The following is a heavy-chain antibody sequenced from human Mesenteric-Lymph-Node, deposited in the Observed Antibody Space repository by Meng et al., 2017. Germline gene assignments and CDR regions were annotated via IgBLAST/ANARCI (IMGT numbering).Heavy chain of an antibody. D-gene: IGHD6-19*01. V-gene: IGHV3-71*01. CDR2: IRSRPNGGTT. CDR1: GFTFSDYY. Sequence: GGSLRLSCAASGFTFSDYYMTWIRQAPGKGLEWVGFIRSRPNGGTTEYAASVKGRFTISRDDSKSIAYLQMNSLKTEDTAVYYCTRGSGWYLYWGQGTLVTVSS. CDR3: TRGSGWYLY. J-gene: IGHJ4*02.